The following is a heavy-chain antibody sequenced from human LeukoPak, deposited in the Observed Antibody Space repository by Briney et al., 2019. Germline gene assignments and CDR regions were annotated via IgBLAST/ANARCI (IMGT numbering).Heavy chain of an antibody. V-gene: IGHV1-69*04. J-gene: IGHJ5*02. Sequence: ASVKVSCKASGGTFSSYAISWVRQAPGQGLEWMGRIIPILGIANYAQKFQGRVTITADKSTSTAYMELSSLRSEDTAVYYCARILACSSTSCYGPFDPWGRGTLVTVSS. CDR3: ARILACSSTSCYGPFDP. CDR1: GGTFSSYA. D-gene: IGHD2-2*01. CDR2: IIPILGIA.